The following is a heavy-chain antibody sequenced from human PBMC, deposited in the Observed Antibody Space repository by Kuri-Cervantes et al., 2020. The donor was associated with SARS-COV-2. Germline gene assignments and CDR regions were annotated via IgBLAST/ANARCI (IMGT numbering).Heavy chain of an antibody. V-gene: IGHV1-3*01. CDR1: GYTFTSYA. CDR3: ARGKGATGSSSSGDAFDI. CDR2: INAGNGNT. Sequence: ASVKVSCKASGYTFTSYAMHWVRQAPGQRLEWMGWINAGNGNTKYSQKFQGRVTITRDTSASTAYMELSSLRSEDTAVYYCARGKGATGSSSSGDAFDIWGQGTMVTVSS. J-gene: IGHJ3*02. D-gene: IGHD6-6*01.